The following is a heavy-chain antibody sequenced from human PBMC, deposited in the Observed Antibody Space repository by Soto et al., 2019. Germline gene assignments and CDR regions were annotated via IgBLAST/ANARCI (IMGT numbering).Heavy chain of an antibody. CDR1: GYTFTSYY. Sequence: ASVKVSCKASGYTFTSYYIHWVRQAPGQGLEWMGWINPFDGSRMFAQSFQGRVTMTRDTSTSTVYMEVSSLRSEDTAVYYCSRVDHGETSPFEHWGQGNLVTVSS. CDR2: INPFDGSR. J-gene: IGHJ4*02. CDR3: SRVDHGETSPFEH. D-gene: IGHD3-10*01. V-gene: IGHV1-46*03.